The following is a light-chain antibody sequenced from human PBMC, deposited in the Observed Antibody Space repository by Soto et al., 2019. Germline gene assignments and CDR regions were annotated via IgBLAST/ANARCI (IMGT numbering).Light chain of an antibody. CDR1: QSISSY. V-gene: IGKV1-39*01. J-gene: IGKJ3*01. Sequence: DIQMTQSPSSLSASVGDRVTITCRASQSISSYLNWYKQKPGKAPKLLIYAASSLQSGVPSRFSGSGSGTDFTRTISSLQPEDFATYYCQQSYSTPLAFGPGTKVDI. CDR2: AAS. CDR3: QQSYSTPLA.